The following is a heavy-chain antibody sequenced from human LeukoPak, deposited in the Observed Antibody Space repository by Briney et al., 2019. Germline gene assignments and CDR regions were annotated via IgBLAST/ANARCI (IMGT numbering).Heavy chain of an antibody. J-gene: IGHJ4*02. V-gene: IGHV3-74*01. D-gene: IGHD3-22*01. CDR3: ARGIDPNYYDSSGYYSG. Sequence: GGSLRLSCAASGFTFSSYWMHWVRQAPGKGLVWVSRINSDGSSTSYADPVKGRFTISRDNAKNTLYLQMNSLRAEDTAVYYCARGIDPNYYDSSGYYSGWGQGTLVTVSS. CDR2: INSDGSST. CDR1: GFTFSSYW.